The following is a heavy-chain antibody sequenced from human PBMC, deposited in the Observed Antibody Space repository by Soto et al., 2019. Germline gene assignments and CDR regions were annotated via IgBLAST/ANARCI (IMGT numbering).Heavy chain of an antibody. CDR2: IIPIFGTA. CDR1: GGTFSSYA. V-gene: IGHV1-69*01. D-gene: IGHD3-3*01. J-gene: IGHJ6*02. CDR3: ARADITIFGVVIPNYYYYGMDV. Sequence: QVQLVQSGAEVKKPGSSVKVSCKASGGTFSSYAISWVRQAPGQGLEWMGGIIPIFGTANYAQKFQGRVTLTADEYTSTAYMELSSLRSEDTAVYYCARADITIFGVVIPNYYYYGMDVWSQGTTVTVSS.